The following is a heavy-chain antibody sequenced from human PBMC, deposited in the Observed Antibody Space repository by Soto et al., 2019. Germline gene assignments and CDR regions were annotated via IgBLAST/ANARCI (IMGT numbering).Heavy chain of an antibody. Sequence: PSETLSLTCTVSGGSISSYDWIGIRQPPGKGLEWMGYIYYSGSTNYNPSLKSRVTISVDTSKNQVSRKLSSVTAADTAVYYCARLGYGWLPRDFDYWGQGTLVTVSS. CDR2: IYYSGST. V-gene: IGHV4-59*08. D-gene: IGHD2-8*02. J-gene: IGHJ4*02. CDR1: GGSISSYD. CDR3: ARLGYGWLPRDFDY.